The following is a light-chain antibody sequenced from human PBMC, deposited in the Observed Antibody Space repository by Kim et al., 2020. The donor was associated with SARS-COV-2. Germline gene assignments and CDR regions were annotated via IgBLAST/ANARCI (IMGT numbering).Light chain of an antibody. CDR2: YDN. CDR1: NIGGKS. V-gene: IGLV3-21*04. Sequence: YELTQPPSVSVAPGQTATITCGGNNIGGKSVQWYQQKPGQAPVMVIYYDNARPAGIPERFSGSNSGNTATLTISRVEAGDESDYYCQVWDTSSEHHVFGTGTKVTV. J-gene: IGLJ1*01. CDR3: QVWDTSSEHHV.